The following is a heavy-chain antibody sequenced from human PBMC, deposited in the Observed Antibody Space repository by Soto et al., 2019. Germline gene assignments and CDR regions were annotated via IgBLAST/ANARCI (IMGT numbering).Heavy chain of an antibody. V-gene: IGHV4-59*01. CDR3: ASAVWFGEGDLVDH. CDR1: GGSISSYY. Sequence: QVQLQESGPGLVKPSETLSLTCTVSGGSISSYYWSWIRQPPGKGLEWIGYIYYSGSTNYNPSLTSRATRSVDTSKNQCSLKLSAVTAGDAAVYYCASAVWFGEGDLVDHWGQGTLVTVSS. CDR2: IYYSGST. D-gene: IGHD3-10*01. J-gene: IGHJ5*02.